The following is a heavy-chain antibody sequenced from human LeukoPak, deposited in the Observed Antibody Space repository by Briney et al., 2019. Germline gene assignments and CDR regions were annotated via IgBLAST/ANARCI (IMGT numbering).Heavy chain of an antibody. CDR2: ISYDGSNK. V-gene: IGHV3-30*18. Sequence: PGRSPRLSCAASGFTFSSYGMHWVRQAPGKGLEWVAVISYDGSNKYYADSVKGRFTISRDNSKNTLYLQMNSLRAEGTAVYYCAKESWLAEHFSYYFDYWGQGTLVTVSS. CDR1: GFTFSSYG. CDR3: AKESWLAEHFSYYFDY. J-gene: IGHJ4*02. D-gene: IGHD6-19*01.